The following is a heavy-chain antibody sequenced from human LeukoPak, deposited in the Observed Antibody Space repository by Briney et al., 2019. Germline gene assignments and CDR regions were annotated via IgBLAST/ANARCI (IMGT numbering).Heavy chain of an antibody. CDR2: LTGSGGNT. V-gene: IGHV3-23*01. CDR3: AKSNFYCTTATCHTWAFDY. J-gene: IGHJ4*02. Sequence: GGSLRLSCAASGFTFSSYGMSWVRQAPGKGLEWVSGLTGSGGNTYYADSVKGRFTISRDNSKNTLYLQMSSLRAEDTAVYYCAKSNFYCTTATCHTWAFDYWGQGTLVTVSS. D-gene: IGHD2-2*01. CDR1: GFTFSSYG.